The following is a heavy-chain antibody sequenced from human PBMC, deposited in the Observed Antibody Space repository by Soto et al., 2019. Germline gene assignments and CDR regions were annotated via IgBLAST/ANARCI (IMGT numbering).Heavy chain of an antibody. Sequence: EVQLLESGGGLVQPGGSLRLSCAASGFTFSSYAMSWVRQAPGKGLEWVSAISGSGGSTYYADSVKGRFTISRDNSKNTLDLQRNSLRAEDTAVYYCAKEGGIGGTITMVRGAYYFDYWGQGTLVTVSS. V-gene: IGHV3-23*01. CDR3: AKEGGIGGTITMVRGAYYFDY. J-gene: IGHJ4*02. CDR2: ISGSGGST. D-gene: IGHD3-10*01. CDR1: GFTFSSYA.